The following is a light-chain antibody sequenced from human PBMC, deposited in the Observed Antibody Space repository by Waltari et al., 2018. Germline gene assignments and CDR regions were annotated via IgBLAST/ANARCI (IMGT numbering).Light chain of an antibody. CDR2: WAS. Sequence: DIVMTQSPDSLAVSLCERVTINCRSSQTLLYNSDTKNYLAWFQQKPRQPPKLLIYWASTRESGVPDRFSGSGSGTEFTLTISSLQAADVAVYYCQQCYSTPYTFGQGTKLEIK. CDR3: QQCYSTPYT. J-gene: IGKJ2*01. CDR1: QTLLYNSDTKNY. V-gene: IGKV4-1*01.